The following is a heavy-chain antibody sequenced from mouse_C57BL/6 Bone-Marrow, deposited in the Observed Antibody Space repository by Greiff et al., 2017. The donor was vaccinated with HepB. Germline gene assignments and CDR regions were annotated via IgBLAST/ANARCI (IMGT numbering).Heavy chain of an antibody. CDR1: GYTFTDYY. D-gene: IGHD2-4*01. Sequence: EVHLVESGPVLVKPGASVKMSCKASGYTFTDYYMNWVKQSHGKSLEWIGVINPYNGGTSYNQKFKGKATLTVDKSSSTAYMELNSLTSEDSAVYYCARGDYGVAYWGQGTLVTVSA. CDR3: ARGDYGVAY. V-gene: IGHV1-19*01. CDR2: INPYNGGT. J-gene: IGHJ3*01.